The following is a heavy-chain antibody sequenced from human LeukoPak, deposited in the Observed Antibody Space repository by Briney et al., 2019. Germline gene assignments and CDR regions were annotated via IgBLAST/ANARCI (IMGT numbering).Heavy chain of an antibody. J-gene: IGHJ6*03. CDR2: IKQDGSET. V-gene: IGHV3-7*01. CDR3: ARDSYGDYGFVYYMDV. D-gene: IGHD4-17*01. CDR1: GFTFSTYW. Sequence: PGGSLRLSCAASGFTFSTYWMSWIRQTPTKGLEWVANIKQDGSETYYVDSVKGRFTISRDNANNSLYLQMNSLRAEDTAVYYCARDSYGDYGFVYYMDVWGKGTTVTISS.